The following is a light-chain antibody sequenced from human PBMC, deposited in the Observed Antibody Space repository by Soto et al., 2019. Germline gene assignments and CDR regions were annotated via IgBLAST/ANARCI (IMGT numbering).Light chain of an antibody. CDR2: DAS. CDR1: QSVSSY. CDR3: QQRSNWPLT. J-gene: IGKJ4*01. Sequence: EIVLTQSPATLSLSPGERATLSCRASQSVSSYLSSYQQKPGQAPTLLIYDASNRATTVPASFIGSGCGTDFTLTISSLEPEDFAVYYCQQRSNWPLTFGGGTKVEIK. V-gene: IGKV3-11*01.